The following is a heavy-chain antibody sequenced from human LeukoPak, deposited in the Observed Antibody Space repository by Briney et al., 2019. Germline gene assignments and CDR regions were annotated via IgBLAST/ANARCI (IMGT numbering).Heavy chain of an antibody. D-gene: IGHD2-15*01. CDR1: GFTFSRHW. J-gene: IGHJ4*02. CDR2: IKEDGSEQ. V-gene: IGHV3-7*01. CDR3: ARDRHFVAATVIDY. Sequence: GGSLRLSCTASGFTFSRHWISWVRQTPGKGLEWVANIKEDGSEQYYVDSVKGRFTMSRDNAKSSLYLQMNSLRDEDTAVYYCARDRHFVAATVIDYWGQGTLVTVSS.